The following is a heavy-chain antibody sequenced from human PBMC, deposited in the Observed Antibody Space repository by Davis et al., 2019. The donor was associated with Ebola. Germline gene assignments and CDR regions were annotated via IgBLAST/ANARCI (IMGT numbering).Heavy chain of an antibody. D-gene: IGHD6-13*01. CDR2: IIPMRDIA. V-gene: IGHV1-69*10. CDR1: GGTFSTYT. CDR3: ARGSAAVN. Sequence: SVTVSCQASGGTFSTYTILWLRQAPGQGLEWMGWIIPMRDIANYAQNFQGRVTMSADTSTSKAYMELSSLRSEDTAVYYCARGSAAVNWGQGTLVTVSS. J-gene: IGHJ4*02.